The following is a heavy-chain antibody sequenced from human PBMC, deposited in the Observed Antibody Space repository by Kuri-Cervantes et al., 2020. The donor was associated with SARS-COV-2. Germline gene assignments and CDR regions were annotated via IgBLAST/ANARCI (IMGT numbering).Heavy chain of an antibody. V-gene: IGHV4-34*01. CDR1: GGSFSGYY. Sequence: SETLSLTCAVYGGSFSGYYWSWIRQPPGKGLEWIGEINHSGSTNYNPSLKSRLTISADMSKNQFSLKLTSVTAADSAAYYCARDSGGPCYSGYGCYYYYGLDVWGRGTTVTVSS. D-gene: IGHD2-21*01. CDR3: ARDSGGPCYSGYGCYYYYGLDV. J-gene: IGHJ6*02. CDR2: INHSGST.